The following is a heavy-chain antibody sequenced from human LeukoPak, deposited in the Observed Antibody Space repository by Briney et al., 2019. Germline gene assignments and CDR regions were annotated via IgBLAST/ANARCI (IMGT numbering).Heavy chain of an antibody. D-gene: IGHD4-17*01. CDR3: ARVDYGDGDY. V-gene: IGHV4-39*07. Sequence: SETLSLTCTVSGGSISSSSYNWGWIRQPPGKGLEWIGSVYYSGSTYYNPSLKSRVTISVDTSKNQFSLRLSSVTAADTAVYYCARVDYGDGDYWGQGTLVTVSS. J-gene: IGHJ4*02. CDR1: GGSISSSSYN. CDR2: VYYSGST.